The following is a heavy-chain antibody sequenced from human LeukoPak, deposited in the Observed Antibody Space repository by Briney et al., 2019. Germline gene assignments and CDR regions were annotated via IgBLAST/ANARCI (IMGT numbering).Heavy chain of an antibody. J-gene: IGHJ3*02. CDR1: GFTFSRHW. CDR2: IESDGSSA. V-gene: IGHV3-74*01. D-gene: IGHD3-22*01. CDR3: ARARDNYDGSGYYPDAFDI. Sequence: GGSLRLSCAASGFTFSRHWMHWVRQAPGKGLVWVSRIESDGSSASYADSVKGRFTISRDNAKNSLSLQMNRLRAEDTALYYCARARDNYDGSGYYPDAFDIWGQGTLVAVSS.